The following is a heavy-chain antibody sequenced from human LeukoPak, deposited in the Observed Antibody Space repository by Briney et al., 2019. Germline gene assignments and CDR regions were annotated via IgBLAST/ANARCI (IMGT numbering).Heavy chain of an antibody. V-gene: IGHV4-34*01. CDR1: GGSFSGYY. Sequence: SETLSLTCAVYGGSFSGYYWSWIRQPPGKGLEWIGEINHSGSTNYNPSLKSRVTISVDRSKNQFSLKLSSVTAADTAVYYCARDTGTKSPYYYYYYYMDVWGKGTTVTVSS. CDR3: ARDTGTKSPYYYYYYYMDV. J-gene: IGHJ6*03. D-gene: IGHD1-1*01. CDR2: INHSGST.